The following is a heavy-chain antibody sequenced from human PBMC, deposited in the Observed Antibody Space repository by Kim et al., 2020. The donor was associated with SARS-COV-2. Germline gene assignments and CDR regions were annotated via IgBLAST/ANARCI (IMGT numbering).Heavy chain of an antibody. Sequence: SGSTYYNPSHQSRVTISVDTSKNQFSLKLSSGTAADTAVYYCASQGSFDYWGQGTLVTVSS. V-gene: IGHV4-39*01. D-gene: IGHD3-10*01. CDR2: SGST. J-gene: IGHJ4*02. CDR3: ASQGSFDY.